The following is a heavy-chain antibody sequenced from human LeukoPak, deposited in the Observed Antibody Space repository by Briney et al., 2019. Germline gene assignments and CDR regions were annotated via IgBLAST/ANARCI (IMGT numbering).Heavy chain of an antibody. CDR3: ARHERPASYQLLLDAFDI. Sequence: KIGESLKISCKNSGYSFTNYWIGWVRQLPGKGLEWMGIIYPGDSDTRYSPSFQGQVTISADKSISTAYLQWSSLKASDTAMYYCARHERPASYQLLLDAFDIWGQGTMVTVSS. CDR1: GYSFTNYW. D-gene: IGHD2-2*01. V-gene: IGHV5-51*01. CDR2: IYPGDSDT. J-gene: IGHJ3*02.